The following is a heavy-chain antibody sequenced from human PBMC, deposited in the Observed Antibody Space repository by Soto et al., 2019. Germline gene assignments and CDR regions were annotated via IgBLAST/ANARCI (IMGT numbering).Heavy chain of an antibody. D-gene: IGHD3-3*01. CDR1: GFTFSDYY. CDR2: ISSSGSII. J-gene: IGHJ6*02. V-gene: IGHV3-11*01. CDR3: ARADGLRFLEWSRPYGMDV. Sequence: GGSLRLSCAASGFTFSDYYMSWFRQAPGKGLEWVSYISSSGSIIYYADSVKGRFTISRDNAKNSLYLQMNSLRAEDTAVYYCARADGLRFLEWSRPYGMDVWGQGTTVTVSS.